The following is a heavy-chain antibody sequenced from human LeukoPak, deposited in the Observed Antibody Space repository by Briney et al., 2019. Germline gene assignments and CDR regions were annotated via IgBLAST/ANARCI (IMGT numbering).Heavy chain of an antibody. J-gene: IGHJ4*02. CDR1: GFTFSSYG. Sequence: GGSLRLSCAASGFTFSSYGMHWVRQAPGKGLEWVAVISYDGSNKYYADSVKGRFTISRDNSKNTLFLQMNSLRAEDTAVYYCAKGSMRGVINAYLDNRGQGTLVTVSS. V-gene: IGHV3-30*18. CDR3: AKGSMRGVINAYLDN. CDR2: ISYDGSNK. D-gene: IGHD3-10*01.